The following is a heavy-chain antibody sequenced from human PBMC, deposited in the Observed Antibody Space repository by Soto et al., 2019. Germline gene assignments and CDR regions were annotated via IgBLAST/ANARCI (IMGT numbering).Heavy chain of an antibody. CDR1: GFTFSSYA. J-gene: IGHJ4*02. CDR3: ARVDIAVAGPEAYFDY. D-gene: IGHD6-19*01. V-gene: IGHV3-30-3*01. Sequence: ESAGGVVQPGRSLRLSCAAAGFTFSSYAMHWVRQAPGKGLEGGAVISYDGSNKDYADSVKGRFTISRDNSKNTLYLQMNSLRAEDTAVYYCARVDIAVAGPEAYFDYWGQGTLVTVSS. CDR2: ISYDGSNK.